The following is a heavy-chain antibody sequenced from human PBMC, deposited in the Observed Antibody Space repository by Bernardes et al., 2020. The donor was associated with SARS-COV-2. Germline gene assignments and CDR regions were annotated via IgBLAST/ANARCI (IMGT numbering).Heavy chain of an antibody. CDR2: ISWNSGSI. V-gene: IGHV3-9*01. CDR3: ATLSSQTSVGY. D-gene: IGHD2-2*01. J-gene: IGHJ4*02. Sequence: GGSLRLSCAASGFTFDDYAMHWVRQAPGKGLEWVSGISWNSGSIGYADSVKGRFTISRDNAKNSLYLQMNSLRAEDTALYYCATLSSQTSVGYWGQGTLVTVSS. CDR1: GFTFDDYA.